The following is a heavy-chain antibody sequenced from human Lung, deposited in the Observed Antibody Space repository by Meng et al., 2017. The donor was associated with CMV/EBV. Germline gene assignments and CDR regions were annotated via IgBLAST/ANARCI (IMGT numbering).Heavy chain of an antibody. D-gene: IGHD2-2*01. CDR2: INCGDCRT. Sequence: GXSXKISXKGSGYSFTSYWIGWVRQMPGEDLEWMGRINCGDCRTIYSPPFQGQVTISVDKSLNTAYLQWNSLQASDTAMYYGARHYGASWFGYWGQGTLVTVSS. CDR3: ARHYGASWFGY. J-gene: IGHJ4*02. CDR1: GYSFTSYW. V-gene: IGHV5-51*01.